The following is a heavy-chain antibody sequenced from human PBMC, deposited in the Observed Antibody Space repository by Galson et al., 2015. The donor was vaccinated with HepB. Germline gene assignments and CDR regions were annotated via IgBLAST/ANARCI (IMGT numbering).Heavy chain of an antibody. D-gene: IGHD3-9*01. V-gene: IGHV3-15*07. CDR1: GFTLTNAW. CDR2: LKSKASGGTT. Sequence: SLRLSCAASGFTLTNAWMKWVRQAPGKGLEWVGRLKSKASGGTTDYAAHMKGRFTISRDDSKNTLFLEMNSLKPEGTAVYYCTAFRDTSNYRFDYWGQGTLVTVSS. CDR3: TAFRDTSNYRFDY. J-gene: IGHJ4*02.